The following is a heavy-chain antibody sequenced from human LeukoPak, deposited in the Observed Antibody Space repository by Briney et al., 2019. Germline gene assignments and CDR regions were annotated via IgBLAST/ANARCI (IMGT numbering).Heavy chain of an antibody. CDR2: IFTSGST. CDR3: ASGVQGTAMVYFDY. V-gene: IGHV4-4*07. J-gene: IGHJ4*02. CDR1: GGSISSYY. D-gene: IGHD5-18*01. Sequence: SETLSLTCTVSGGSISSYYWSWVRQPAGKGLEWIGRIFTSGSTNYNPSLKSRLTMSVDTSKNQFSLKLSSVATAATAVDYCASGVQGTAMVYFDYWGQGTLVTVSS.